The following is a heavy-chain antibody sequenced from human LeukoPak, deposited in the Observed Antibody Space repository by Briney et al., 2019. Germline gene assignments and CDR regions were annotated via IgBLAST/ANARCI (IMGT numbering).Heavy chain of an antibody. CDR1: GYTFTSYG. J-gene: IGHJ4*02. CDR3: ASSDYYGSGSFDY. D-gene: IGHD3-10*01. Sequence: ASVKVSCKASGYTFTSYGISWVRQAPGQGLEWMGWISPYNSNTYYVQNLQGRVTMTTDTSTSTTYMELRSLRSDDTAVYYCASSDYYGSGSFDYWGQGTLVTVSS. V-gene: IGHV1-18*01. CDR2: ISPYNSNT.